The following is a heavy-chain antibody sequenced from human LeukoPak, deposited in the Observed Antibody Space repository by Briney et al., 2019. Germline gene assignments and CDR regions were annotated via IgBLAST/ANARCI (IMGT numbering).Heavy chain of an antibody. CDR2: ISGSGGST. CDR3: AKGLSFVVMVGAFDI. Sequence: GGSLRLSCAASGFTFSSYAMSWVRQAPGKGLEWVSAISGSGGSTYYADSVKGRFTISRDNSKNTLYLQMNSLRAEDTAVYYCAKGLSFVVMVGAFDIWAKGQWSPSLQ. J-gene: IGHJ3*02. V-gene: IGHV3-23*01. D-gene: IGHD2-21*01. CDR1: GFTFSSYA.